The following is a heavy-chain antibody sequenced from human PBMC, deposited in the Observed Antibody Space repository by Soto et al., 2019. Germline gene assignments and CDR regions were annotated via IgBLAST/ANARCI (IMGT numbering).Heavy chain of an antibody. CDR2: ISSSSSTK. CDR3: ATSTGAPGNY. Sequence: PGGSLRLSCAASGFTFSSYSMNWVRRAPGKGLEWVSYISSSSSTKYYADSVKGRFTISRDNAKNSLYLQMNSLRAEDAAVYYCATSTGAPGNYWGQGTLVTVS. D-gene: IGHD1-26*01. CDR1: GFTFSSYS. J-gene: IGHJ4*02. V-gene: IGHV3-48*04.